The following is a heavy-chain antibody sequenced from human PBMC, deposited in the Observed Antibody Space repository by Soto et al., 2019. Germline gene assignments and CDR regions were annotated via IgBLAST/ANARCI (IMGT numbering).Heavy chain of an antibody. CDR3: TRSIQH. Sequence: QVQLQESGPGLMKPSQTLSLTCTVSGASITSGGYYWSWIRQHPGKGLEWIGYIYYSGSTYYTPSHQSRVTISVDTSKNQFSLKLSSVTAEDTAVYYCTRSIQHWGQGTLVTVSS. CDR1: GASITSGGYY. J-gene: IGHJ1*01. V-gene: IGHV4-31*03. CDR2: IYYSGST.